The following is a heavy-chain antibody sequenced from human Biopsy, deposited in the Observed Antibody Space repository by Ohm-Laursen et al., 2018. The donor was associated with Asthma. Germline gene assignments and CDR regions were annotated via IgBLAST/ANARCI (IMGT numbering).Heavy chain of an antibody. D-gene: IGHD3-16*01. Sequence: SQTLSLTRTVSGGSISSGAYYWSWVRQPPGKGLEWIGYIYYIGSTYYNPSLKSRVAISLDTSKNQFSLKLSSVTAADTAVYFCARRGGVRRYFDYWDQGTLVTVSS. V-gene: IGHV4-30-4*01. CDR2: IYYIGST. J-gene: IGHJ4*02. CDR1: GGSISSGAYY. CDR3: ARRGGVRRYFDY.